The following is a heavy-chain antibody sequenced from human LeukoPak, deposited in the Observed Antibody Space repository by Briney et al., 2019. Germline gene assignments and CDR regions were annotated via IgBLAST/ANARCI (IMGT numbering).Heavy chain of an antibody. Sequence: ASVKVSCKASGYTFTSYYMHWVRQAPGQGLEWMGIINPSGGSTSYAQKFQGRVTMTRDTSTSTIYMELSSPRSEDTAVYYCARDGGAMVVTRNWFDPWGQGTLVTVSS. CDR2: INPSGGST. CDR1: GYTFTSYY. J-gene: IGHJ5*02. CDR3: ARDGGAMVVTRNWFDP. D-gene: IGHD4-23*01. V-gene: IGHV1-46*01.